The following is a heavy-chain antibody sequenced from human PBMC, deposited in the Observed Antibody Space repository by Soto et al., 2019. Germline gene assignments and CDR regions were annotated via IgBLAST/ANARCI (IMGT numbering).Heavy chain of an antibody. D-gene: IGHD2-2*01. CDR1: GYSFTSYW. J-gene: IGHJ6*02. V-gene: IGHV5-10-1*01. Sequence: GESLKISCXGSGYSFTSYWISWVRQMPGKGLEWMGRIDPSDSYTNYSPSFQGHVTISADKSISTAYLQWSSLKASDTAMYYCARSRGGCSSTSCYHYGMDVWGQGTTVTVSS. CDR3: ARSRGGCSSTSCYHYGMDV. CDR2: IDPSDSYT.